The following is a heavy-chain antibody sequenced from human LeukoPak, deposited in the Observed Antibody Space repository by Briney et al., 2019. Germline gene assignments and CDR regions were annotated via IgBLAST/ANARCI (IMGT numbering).Heavy chain of an antibody. V-gene: IGHV4-34*01. J-gene: IGHJ6*03. CDR3: ARGADSYCTNGVCYLYYYYYMDV. CDR2: INHSGST. CDR1: GGSFSGYY. Sequence: SETLSLTCAVYGGSFSGYYWSWIRQPPGKGLEWIGEINHSGSTNYNPSLKSRVTISVDTSKNPFSLKLSSVTAADTAVYYCARGADSYCTNGVCYLYYYYYMDVWGKGTTVTVSS. D-gene: IGHD2-8*01.